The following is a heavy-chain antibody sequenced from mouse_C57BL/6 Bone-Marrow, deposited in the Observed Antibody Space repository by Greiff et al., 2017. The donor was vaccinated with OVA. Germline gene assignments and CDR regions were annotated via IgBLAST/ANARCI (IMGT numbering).Heavy chain of an antibody. V-gene: IGHV1-50*01. CDR2: IDPSDSYT. CDR3: ARSLYYYGSSNHYWYFDV. D-gene: IGHD1-1*01. CDR1: GYTFTSYW. Sequence: QVQLQQPGAELVKPGASVKLSCKASGYTFTSYWMQWVKQRPGQGLEWIGEIDPSDSYTNYNQKFKGKATLTVDKSSSTAYMQLSSLTSEDAAVYYSARSLYYYGSSNHYWYFDVWGTGTTVTVSS. J-gene: IGHJ1*03.